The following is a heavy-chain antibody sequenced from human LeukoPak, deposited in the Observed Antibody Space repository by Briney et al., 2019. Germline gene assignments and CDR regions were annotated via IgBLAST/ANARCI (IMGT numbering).Heavy chain of an antibody. V-gene: IGHV3-23*01. CDR1: GFTFSSYA. CDR3: ARVPMDILIGYSGSGNYDYGMDV. CDR2: ISGSGGST. D-gene: IGHD3-9*01. Sequence: GGSLRLSCAASGFTFSSYAMSWVRQVPGKGLEWVSAISGSGGSTYYADSVKGRFTISRDNSKNTLYLQMNSLRAEDTAVYYCARVPMDILIGYSGSGNYDYGMDVWGKGTTVTVSS. J-gene: IGHJ6*04.